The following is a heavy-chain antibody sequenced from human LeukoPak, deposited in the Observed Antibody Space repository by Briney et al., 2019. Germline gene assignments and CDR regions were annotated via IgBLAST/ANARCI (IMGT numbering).Heavy chain of an antibody. CDR1: GFTVSSNY. V-gene: IGHV3-66*01. CDR2: IYSGGST. J-gene: IGHJ3*02. D-gene: IGHD3-16*01. Sequence: GGSLRLSCAASGFTVSSNYMSWVRQAPGKGLEWVSFIYSGGSTYYADSVKGRFTISRDNSKNTLYLQMNSLRAEDTAVYYCARDTLTFGGVVNPLDIWGQGTMVTVSS. CDR3: ARDTLTFGGVVNPLDI.